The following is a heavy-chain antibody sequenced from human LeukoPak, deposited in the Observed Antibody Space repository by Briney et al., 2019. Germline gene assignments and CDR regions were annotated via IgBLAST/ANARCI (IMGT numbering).Heavy chain of an antibody. D-gene: IGHD6-6*01. CDR3: ARQTPRKAARQFVDY. V-gene: IGHV4-39*01. J-gene: IGHJ4*02. CDR2: IYYSGST. Sequence: WVRQAPGKGLEWIGSIYYSGSTYFNPSLKSRVTISVDTSKNQFSLKLSSVTAADTAVYYCARQTPRKAARQFVDYSGQGTLVTVSS.